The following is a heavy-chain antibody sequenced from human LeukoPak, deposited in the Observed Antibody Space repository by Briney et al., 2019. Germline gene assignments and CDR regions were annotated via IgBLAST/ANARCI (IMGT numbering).Heavy chain of an antibody. CDR2: ISYDGKNK. J-gene: IGHJ4*02. CDR3: ARDIEGGLDY. D-gene: IGHD1-26*01. Sequence: GGSLRLSCEASGFTFSSYGIHWVRQAPGKGLEWVAVISYDGKNKYYEDSVKGRFSISRDNSKNTLYLQMNSLRPEDTAVYYCARDIEGGLDYWGQGTLVTFSS. V-gene: IGHV3-30*03. CDR1: GFTFSSYG.